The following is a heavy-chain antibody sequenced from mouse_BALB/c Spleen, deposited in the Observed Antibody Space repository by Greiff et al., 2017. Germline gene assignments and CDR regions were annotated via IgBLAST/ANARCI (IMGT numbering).Heavy chain of an antibody. D-gene: IGHD1-1*01. J-gene: IGHJ2*01. CDR3: ARATTVDY. V-gene: IGHV1-7*01. CDR1: GYTFTSYW. Sequence: LQESGAELAKPGASVKMSCKASGYTFTSYWMHWVKQRPGQGLEWIGYINPSTGYTEYNQKFKDKATLTADKSSSTAYMQLSSLTSEDSAVYYCARATTVDYWGQGTTLTVSS. CDR2: INPSTGYT.